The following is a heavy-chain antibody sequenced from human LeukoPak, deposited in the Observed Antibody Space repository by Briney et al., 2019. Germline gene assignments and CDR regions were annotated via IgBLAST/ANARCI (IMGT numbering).Heavy chain of an antibody. CDR3: ARDLSPPLYYYGSGTSNYFDY. Sequence: ASVKVSCKASGYTFTSYGISWVRQAPGQGLEWMGWISAYNGNTNYAQKLQGRVTMTTDTSTSTAYMELRSLRSDDTAVYYCARDLSPPLYYYGSGTSNYFDYWGQGTLVTVSS. CDR1: GYTFTSYG. J-gene: IGHJ4*02. D-gene: IGHD3-10*01. V-gene: IGHV1-18*01. CDR2: ISAYNGNT.